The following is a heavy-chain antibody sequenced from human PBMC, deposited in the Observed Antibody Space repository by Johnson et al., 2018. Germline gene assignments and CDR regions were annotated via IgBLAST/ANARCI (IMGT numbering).Heavy chain of an antibody. CDR2: IIPIFGSA. D-gene: IGHD4-17*01. V-gene: IGHV1-69*01. CDR3: ARGMTTVTIIYYYYYMDV. J-gene: IGHJ6*03. Sequence: QVQLVESGAEVKKPGSSVKVSCKASGGAFNSYAISWVRQAPGQGLEWMGGIIPIFGSANYAQKFQGRVTITADESTSTAYMELSSLRSEDTAVYYCARGMTTVTIIYYYYYMDVWGKGTTVTVS. CDR1: GGAFNSYA.